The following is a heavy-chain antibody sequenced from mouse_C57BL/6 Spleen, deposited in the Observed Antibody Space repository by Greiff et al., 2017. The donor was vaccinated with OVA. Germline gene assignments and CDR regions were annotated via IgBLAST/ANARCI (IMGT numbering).Heavy chain of an antibody. Sequence: QVQLQQPGAELVRPGSSVKLSCKASGYTFTSYWMHWVKQRPIQGLEWIGNIDPSDSETHYNQKFKDKATLTVDKSSSTAYMQLSSLTSEDSAVYYCARDPYYYGSSSHFDYWGQGTTLTVSS. CDR3: ARDPYYYGSSSHFDY. CDR1: GYTFTSYW. V-gene: IGHV1-52*01. D-gene: IGHD1-1*01. J-gene: IGHJ2*01. CDR2: IDPSDSET.